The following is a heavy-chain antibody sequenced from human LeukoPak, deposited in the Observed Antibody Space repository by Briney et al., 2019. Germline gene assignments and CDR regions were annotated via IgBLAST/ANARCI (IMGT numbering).Heavy chain of an antibody. CDR1: GYTFTSYG. CDR2: VSAYNGNT. D-gene: IGHD3-22*01. J-gene: IGHJ3*02. V-gene: IGHV1-18*01. CDR3: AREGENYYDSSGYYSVNAFDI. Sequence: ASVKVSCKASGYTFTSYGISWVRQAPGQGLEWMGWVSAYNGNTNYAQKLQGRVTMTTDTSTSTAYMELRSLRSDDTAVYYCAREGENYYDSSGYYSVNAFDIWGQGTMVTVSS.